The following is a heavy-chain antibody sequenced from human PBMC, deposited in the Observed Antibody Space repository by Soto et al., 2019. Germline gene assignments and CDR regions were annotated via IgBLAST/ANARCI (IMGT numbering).Heavy chain of an antibody. D-gene: IGHD3-16*01. V-gene: IGHV3-11*01. CDR1: GFTFSDYY. CDR3: AGSIGVTRYYYYGMDV. CDR2: ISSSGSTI. J-gene: IGHJ6*02. Sequence: PGGSLRLSCAASGFTFSDYYMSWIRQAPGKGLEWVSYISSSGSTIYYADSVKGRFTISRDNAKNSLYLQMNSLRAEDTAVYYCAGSIGVTRYYYYGMDVWGQGTTVTVSS.